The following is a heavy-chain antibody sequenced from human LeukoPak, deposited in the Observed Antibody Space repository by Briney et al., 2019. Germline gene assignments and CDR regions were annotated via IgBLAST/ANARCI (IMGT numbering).Heavy chain of an antibody. D-gene: IGHD2-8*01. CDR1: GGTFSSYA. CDR3: ARVGKSDADYYYYMDV. CDR2: IIPIFGTA. Sequence: ASVKVSCKASGGTFSSYAISWVRQAPGQGLEWMGGIIPIFGTANYAQKFQGRVTITADESTSTAYMELSSLRSEDTAVYYCARVGKSDADYYYYMDVWGKGTTVTVSS. J-gene: IGHJ6*03. V-gene: IGHV1-69*13.